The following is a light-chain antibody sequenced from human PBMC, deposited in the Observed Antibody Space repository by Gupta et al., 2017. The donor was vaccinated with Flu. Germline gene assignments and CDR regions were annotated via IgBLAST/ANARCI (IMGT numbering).Light chain of an antibody. CDR3: QHSNSFPGT. CDR2: TAV. J-gene: IGKJ1*01. CDR1: QGISNW. V-gene: IGKV1-12*01. Sequence: PSSVSASVGDRVTITCRASQGISNWLAWYQQKPGKAPKLLINTAVNLGGGVPSRFSGSVSGTDFTLTISSLQPEDFATYYCQHSNSFPGTFGQGTMVEI.